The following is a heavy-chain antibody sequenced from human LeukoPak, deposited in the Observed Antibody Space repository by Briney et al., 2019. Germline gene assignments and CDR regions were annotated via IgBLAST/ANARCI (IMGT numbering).Heavy chain of an antibody. CDR1: GGSISSYY. V-gene: IGHV4-38-2*02. D-gene: IGHD6-13*01. CDR2: IYHSGST. Sequence: SETLSLTCTVSGGSISSYYWSWIRQPPGKGLEWIGSIYHSGSTYHNPSLKSRVTISVDTSKNQFSLTLTSVTAADTAVYFCARGTNPGQQLNSNYMDVWGKGTTVTVSS. J-gene: IGHJ6*03. CDR3: ARGTNPGQQLNSNYMDV.